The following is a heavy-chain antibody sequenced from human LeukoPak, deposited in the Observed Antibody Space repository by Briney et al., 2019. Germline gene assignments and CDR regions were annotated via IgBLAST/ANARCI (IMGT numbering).Heavy chain of an antibody. V-gene: IGHV4-34*01. Sequence: TSETLSLTCGVYGGSFSDYYWSWIRQPPGKGLEWIGEINHSGSTNYNPSLKSRVTIPVDTSKNQFSLKLSSVTAADTAVYYCARGRIFMVRGVIKNYFDYWGQGTLVTVSS. D-gene: IGHD3-10*01. J-gene: IGHJ4*02. CDR1: GGSFSDYY. CDR3: ARGRIFMVRGVIKNYFDY. CDR2: INHSGST.